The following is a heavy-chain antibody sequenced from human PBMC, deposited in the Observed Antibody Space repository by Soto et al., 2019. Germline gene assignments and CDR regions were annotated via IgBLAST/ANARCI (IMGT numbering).Heavy chain of an antibody. J-gene: IGHJ4*02. Sequence: QVQLVQSGAEVKKPGSSVKVSCKASGDTFSSYAINWVRQAPGQGLEWMGGIIPMFGTANYAQKFKGRVTITAGESTSTVYMELSSLRSEDTAVYYCARVGPAHYYDSSGYYSPLDYWGQGTLGTVSS. V-gene: IGHV1-69*01. CDR2: IIPMFGTA. CDR3: ARVGPAHYYDSSGYYSPLDY. D-gene: IGHD3-22*01. CDR1: GDTFSSYA.